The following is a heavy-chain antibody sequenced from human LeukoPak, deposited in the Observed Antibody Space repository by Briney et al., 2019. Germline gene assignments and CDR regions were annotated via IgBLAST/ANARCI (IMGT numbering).Heavy chain of an antibody. D-gene: IGHD2-8*01. J-gene: IGHJ4*02. CDR1: GGSFSGYY. Sequence: SETLTLTCAVYGGSFSGYYWSWIRQPPGKGLEWIGEINHSGSTNYNPSLKSRVTRSVDTSKNQFSLKLSSVTAADTAVYYCARPSGVYAFFNYWGRGTLVTVSS. CDR2: INHSGST. V-gene: IGHV4-34*01. CDR3: ARPSGVYAFFNY.